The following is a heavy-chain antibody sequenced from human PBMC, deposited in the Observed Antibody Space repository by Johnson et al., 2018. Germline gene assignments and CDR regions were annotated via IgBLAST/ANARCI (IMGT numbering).Heavy chain of an antibody. Sequence: QVQLVQSGGGLVKPGGSLRLSCAASGFMFSDYYMSWIRQAPGKGLEWVSYISSSGSTIYYADSVKGRFTISRDNSKNTLSLQMNSLRAEDTAVYYCARARSWGIQLYYYYYMDVWGKGTTVTVSS. CDR2: ISSSGSTI. J-gene: IGHJ6*03. CDR1: GFMFSDYY. CDR3: ARARSWGIQLYYYYYMDV. D-gene: IGHD5-18*01. V-gene: IGHV3-11*04.